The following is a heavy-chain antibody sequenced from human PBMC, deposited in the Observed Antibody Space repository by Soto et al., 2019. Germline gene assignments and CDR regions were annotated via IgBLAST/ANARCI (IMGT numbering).Heavy chain of an antibody. Sequence: GGSLRLSCAASGFTFSSYGMHWVRQAPGKGLEWVAVISYDGSNKYYADSVKGRFTISRDNSKNTLYLQMNSLRAEDTAVYYCAKVGGRGMVWYSHYYYMDVWGKGTTVTVSS. CDR3: AKVGGRGMVWYSHYYYMDV. D-gene: IGHD2-21*01. J-gene: IGHJ6*03. CDR2: ISYDGSNK. CDR1: GFTFSSYG. V-gene: IGHV3-30*18.